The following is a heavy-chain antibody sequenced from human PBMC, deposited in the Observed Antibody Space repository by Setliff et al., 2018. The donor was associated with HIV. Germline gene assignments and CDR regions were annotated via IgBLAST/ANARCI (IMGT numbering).Heavy chain of an antibody. CDR3: VMFSSSSG. Sequence: GSLRLSCAASGFTFNRYWMHWVRQAPGQGLVWVSGINNDTTTTTYADSVKGRFSISRDNAKNTLYLQMNGLRGEDTAVYYCVMFSSSSGWGQGTQVTVSS. V-gene: IGHV3-74*01. CDR1: GFTFNRYW. J-gene: IGHJ4*02. CDR2: INNDTTTT. D-gene: IGHD6-6*01.